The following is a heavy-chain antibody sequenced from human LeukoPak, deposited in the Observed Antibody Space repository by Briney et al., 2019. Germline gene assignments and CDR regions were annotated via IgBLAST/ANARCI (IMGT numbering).Heavy chain of an antibody. Sequence: GGSLRLSCVVSGFTFSNYAMSWVRQAPGKGLEWVSGVTGSGGNTYYADSVKGRFTLSRDNSKNTLDLQMNSLRAEDTAVYYCAKGWGSQSFSDYWGQGALVTVSS. J-gene: IGHJ4*02. CDR1: GFTFSNYA. D-gene: IGHD7-27*01. V-gene: IGHV3-23*01. CDR3: AKGWGSQSFSDY. CDR2: VTGSGGNT.